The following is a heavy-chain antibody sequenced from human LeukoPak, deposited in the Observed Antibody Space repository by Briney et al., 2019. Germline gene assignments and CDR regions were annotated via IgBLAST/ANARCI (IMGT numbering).Heavy chain of an antibody. CDR3: AREITIFEGPAESHDAFDI. V-gene: IGHV1-69*05. CDR2: IIPIFGTA. J-gene: IGHJ3*02. CDR1: GGTFSSYA. D-gene: IGHD3-3*01. Sequence: SVKVSCKASGGTFSSYAISWVRQGPGQGLEWMGGIIPIFGTANYAQKFKGRVTITTDESTSTAYMDLSSLRSEDTDVYYCAREITIFEGPAESHDAFDIWGQGTMVTVSS.